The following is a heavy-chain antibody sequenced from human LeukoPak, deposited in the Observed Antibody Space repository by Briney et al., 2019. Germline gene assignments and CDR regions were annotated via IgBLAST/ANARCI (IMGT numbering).Heavy chain of an antibody. J-gene: IGHJ4*02. D-gene: IGHD2-2*01. CDR1: GFTFSSYW. Sequence: GGSLRLSCAASGFTFSSYWMSWVRQAPGKGLEWVANIKQDGSEKYYVDSVKGRFTISRDNAKNSLYLQMNSLRAEDTAVYYCARDSSPSYCSSTSCSAYDYWGQGTLATVSS. CDR2: IKQDGSEK. CDR3: ARDSSPSYCSSTSCSAYDY. V-gene: IGHV3-7*01.